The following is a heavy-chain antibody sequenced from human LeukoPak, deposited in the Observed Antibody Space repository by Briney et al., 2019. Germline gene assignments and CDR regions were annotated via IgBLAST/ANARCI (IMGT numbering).Heavy chain of an antibody. CDR2: ISAYNGNT. Sequence: ASVKVSCMASGYTFTSYGISWVRQAPGQGLEWMGWISAYNGNTNYAQKLQGRVTMTTDTSTSTAYMELRSLRSDDTAVYYCARSWYYDILTGLTTIGYGMDVWGQGTTVTVSS. CDR1: GYTFTSYG. CDR3: ARSWYYDILTGLTTIGYGMDV. J-gene: IGHJ6*02. D-gene: IGHD3-9*01. V-gene: IGHV1-18*01.